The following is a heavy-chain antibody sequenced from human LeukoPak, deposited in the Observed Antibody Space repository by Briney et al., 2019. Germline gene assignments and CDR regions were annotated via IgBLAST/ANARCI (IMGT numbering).Heavy chain of an antibody. CDR2: ISSSGNTI. V-gene: IGHV3-48*03. CDR3: AELGITMIGGV. Sequence: GGSLRLSCEASEFTFGSYEMNWVRQAPGKGLEWVSYISSSGNTIYYADSVEGRFTISRDNAKNSLYLQMNSLRAEDTAVYYCAELGITMIGGVWGKGTMVTISS. CDR1: EFTFGSYE. J-gene: IGHJ6*04. D-gene: IGHD3-10*02.